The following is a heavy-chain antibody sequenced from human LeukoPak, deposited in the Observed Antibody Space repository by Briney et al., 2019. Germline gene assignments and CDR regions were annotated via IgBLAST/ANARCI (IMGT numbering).Heavy chain of an antibody. J-gene: IGHJ4*02. Sequence: NPSETLSLTCTVSGGSISSSSYYWGWIRQPPGKGLEWIGSIYYSGSTYYNPSLKSRVTISVDTSKNQFSLKLSSVTAADTAVYYCASTRVRPPRNFDYWGQGTLVTVSS. CDR3: ASTRVRPPRNFDY. CDR1: GGSISSSSYY. D-gene: IGHD3-10*01. V-gene: IGHV4-39*01. CDR2: IYYSGST.